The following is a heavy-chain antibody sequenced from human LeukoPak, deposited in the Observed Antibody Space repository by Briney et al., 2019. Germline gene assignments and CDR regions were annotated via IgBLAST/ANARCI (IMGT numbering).Heavy chain of an antibody. CDR1: GYTFTSYG. J-gene: IGHJ6*02. CDR3: ARDRGTIAAAGYYYYYGMDV. Sequence: ASVKVSCKASGYTFTSYGISWVRQAPGQGLEWMGWISAYNGNTNYAQKLQGRVTMTTDTSTSTAYMELRSLRSDDTAVYYCARDRGTIAAAGYYYYYGMDVWGQGTTVTVSS. V-gene: IGHV1-18*01. CDR2: ISAYNGNT. D-gene: IGHD6-13*01.